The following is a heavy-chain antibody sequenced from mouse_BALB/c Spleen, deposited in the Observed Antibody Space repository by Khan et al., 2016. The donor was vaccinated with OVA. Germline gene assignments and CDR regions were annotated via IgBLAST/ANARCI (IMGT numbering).Heavy chain of an antibody. CDR1: GYSITSDYA. D-gene: IGHD2-14*01. CDR2: INSTGST. CDR3: ARSLYYSYGYALDC. Sequence: VQLKESGPGLVKPSQSLSLTCTVTGYSITSDYAWNWIRQFPGNKLEWMGYINSTGSTSYNPSLKSRISITRDTSKNQFFLQLKSVTTEDTATYYCARSLYYSYGYALDCWGRGTSVTVSS. V-gene: IGHV3-2*02. J-gene: IGHJ4*01.